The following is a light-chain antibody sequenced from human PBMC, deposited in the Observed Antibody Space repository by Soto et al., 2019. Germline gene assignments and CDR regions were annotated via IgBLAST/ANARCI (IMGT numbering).Light chain of an antibody. CDR2: DTN. J-gene: IGLJ1*01. Sequence: QAVVTQEPSLTVSPGGTVTLTCGSSTGAVTSGHYPYWFQQKPGQAPRALIYDTNNKHSWTPARFSGSLLGGKAALTLSGAQPEDEAEYYCLLSYRGAGEVFGAGTKVTVL. CDR3: LLSYRGAGEV. CDR1: TGAVTSGHY. V-gene: IGLV7-46*01.